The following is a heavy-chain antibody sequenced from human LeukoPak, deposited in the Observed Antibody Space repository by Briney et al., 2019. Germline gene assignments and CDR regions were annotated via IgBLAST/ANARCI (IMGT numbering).Heavy chain of an antibody. CDR3: ARGRPGYSSSWYNY. Sequence: SETLSLTCAVYGGSFSGYYWSWIRQPPGKGLEWIGEINHSGSTNYNPSLKSRVTISVDTSKNQFSLKLSSVTAADTAVYYCARGRPGYSSSWYNYGGQGTLVTVSS. D-gene: IGHD6-13*01. J-gene: IGHJ4*02. V-gene: IGHV4-34*01. CDR1: GGSFSGYY. CDR2: INHSGST.